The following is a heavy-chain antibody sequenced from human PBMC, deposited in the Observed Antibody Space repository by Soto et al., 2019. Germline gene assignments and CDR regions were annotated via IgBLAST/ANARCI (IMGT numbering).Heavy chain of an antibody. CDR2: INSDGSST. Sequence: GGSLRLSCAVSGSTFSNDWMHWVRQAPGKGLVWVSHINSDGSSTNYADFVKGRFTIARDNAKNTVYLQMNSLRAEDTAVYYCARDRSYSLDVWGQGPTVTVYS. CDR1: GSTFSNDW. J-gene: IGHJ6*02. CDR3: ARDRSYSLDV. V-gene: IGHV3-74*01.